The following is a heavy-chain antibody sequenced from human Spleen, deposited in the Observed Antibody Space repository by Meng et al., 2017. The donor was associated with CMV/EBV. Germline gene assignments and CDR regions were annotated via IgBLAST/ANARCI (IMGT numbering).Heavy chain of an antibody. V-gene: IGHV3-21*05. J-gene: IGHJ4*02. CDR1: GFIFSTYE. D-gene: IGHD3-3*01. CDR2: ISSSSTYM. CDR3: ARVVDDFWSGSYY. Sequence: GESLKISCAASGFIFSTYEMNWVRQAPGKGLEWVSYISSSSTYMYYADSVKGRFTISRDNAKNSLYLQMNSLRAEDTAVYYCARVVDDFWSGSYYWGQGTLVTVSS.